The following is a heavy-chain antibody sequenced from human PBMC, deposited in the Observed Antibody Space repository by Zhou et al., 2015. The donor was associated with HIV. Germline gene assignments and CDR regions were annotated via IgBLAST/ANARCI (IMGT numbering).Heavy chain of an antibody. CDR3: SRRGWIHLWLGAFDI. CDR2: IRSKAYGETT. J-gene: IGHJ3*02. Sequence: EVQLVESGGGLVKPGWSLRLSCTASGFIFGDYTMTWFRQAPGKGLEWVGFIRSKAYGETTEYAASVKGRFTISRDDSTSIAYLQMNSLKTEDTAVYYCSRRGWIHLWLGAFDIWGQGTMVTVSS. CDR1: GFIFGDYT. D-gene: IGHD5-18*01. V-gene: IGHV3-49*05.